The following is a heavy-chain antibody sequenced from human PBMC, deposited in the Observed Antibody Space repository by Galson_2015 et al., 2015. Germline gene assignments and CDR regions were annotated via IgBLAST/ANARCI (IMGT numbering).Heavy chain of an antibody. CDR1: GFTFSNAW. V-gene: IGHV3-15*01. Sequence: SMRLSCAASGFTFSNAWMSWVRQAPGKGLEWVGRIKSKTDGGTTDYAAPVKGRFTISRDDSKNTLYLQMNSLKTEDTAVYYCTTDLFXDFCSGHPSPTDYWGQGTLVTVSS. J-gene: IGHJ4*02. CDR2: IKSKTDGGTT. D-gene: IGHD3-3*01. CDR3: TTDLFXDFCSGHPSPTDY.